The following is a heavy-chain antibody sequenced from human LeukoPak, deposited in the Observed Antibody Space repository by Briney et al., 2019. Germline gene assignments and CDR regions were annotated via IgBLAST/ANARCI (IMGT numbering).Heavy chain of an antibody. V-gene: IGHV3-21*01. Sequence: GSLRLSCAASGFTFNNYNMNWFRQAPGKGLEWVSSITSSSTYIYYADSVKGRFTISRDNAKNSLYLQMNSLGAEDTAVYYCATNYDILTGYYRSFDYWGQGTLVTVSS. CDR3: ATNYDILTGYYRSFDY. CDR1: GFTFNNYN. CDR2: ITSSSTYI. J-gene: IGHJ4*02. D-gene: IGHD3-9*01.